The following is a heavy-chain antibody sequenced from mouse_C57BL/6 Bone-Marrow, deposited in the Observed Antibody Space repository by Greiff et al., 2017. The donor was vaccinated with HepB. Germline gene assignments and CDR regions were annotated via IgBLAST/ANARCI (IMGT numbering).Heavy chain of an antibody. CDR1: GYTFTSYW. CDR2: IYPGSGST. J-gene: IGHJ2*01. CDR3: ARERMEYYFDY. Sequence: QVQLKESGAELVKPGASVKMSCKASGYTFTSYWITWVKQRPGQGLEWIGDIYPGSGSTNYNEKFKSKATLTVDTSSSTAYMQLSSLTSEDSAVYYCARERMEYYFDYWGQGTTLTVSS. V-gene: IGHV1-55*01. D-gene: IGHD2-3*01.